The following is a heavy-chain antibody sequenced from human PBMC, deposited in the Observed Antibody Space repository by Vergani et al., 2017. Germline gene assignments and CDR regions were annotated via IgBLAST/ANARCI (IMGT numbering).Heavy chain of an antibody. J-gene: IGHJ4*02. D-gene: IGHD6-6*01. V-gene: IGHV1-69*02. CDR2: IIPILGIA. Sequence: QVQLVQSGAEVKKPGSSVKVSCKASGGTFSSYTISWVRQAPGQGLEWMGRIIPILGIANYAQKFQGRVTITADKSTSTAYMALSSLRSEDTAVYYCARSGYSSSSPRPLDYWGQGTLVTVSS. CDR3: ARSGYSSSSPRPLDY. CDR1: GGTFSSYT.